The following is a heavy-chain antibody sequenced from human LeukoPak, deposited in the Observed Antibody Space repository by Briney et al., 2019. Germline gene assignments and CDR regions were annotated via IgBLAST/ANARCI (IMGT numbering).Heavy chain of an antibody. V-gene: IGHV3-48*02. D-gene: IGHD5-24*01. CDR2: ISTTGNTI. Sequence: GGSLRLSCAASGFTFSNYKMTWVRQSPGKGLEWISYISTTGNTIYYTDSVKGRFTVSRDNAKSSLYLQMNSPRDEDTGIYYCAREARMTTIFSWFDPWGQGTLVTVSS. J-gene: IGHJ5*02. CDR1: GFTFSNYK. CDR3: AREARMTTIFSWFDP.